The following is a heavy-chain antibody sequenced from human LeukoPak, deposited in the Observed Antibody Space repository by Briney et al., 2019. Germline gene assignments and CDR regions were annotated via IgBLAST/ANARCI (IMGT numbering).Heavy chain of an antibody. CDR3: TRFWGYSSGWSHSDY. V-gene: IGHV5-51*01. D-gene: IGHD6-19*01. J-gene: IGHJ4*02. CDR1: GYSFISYW. CDR2: IYPADSDT. Sequence: LGESLKISCKASGYSFISYWIGWVRQMPGKGLEWMGIIYPADSDTRYSPSFQGQVTISADKSINTAYLQWSSLKAWDTAMYYCTRFWGYSSGWSHSDYWGQGTLVTVSS.